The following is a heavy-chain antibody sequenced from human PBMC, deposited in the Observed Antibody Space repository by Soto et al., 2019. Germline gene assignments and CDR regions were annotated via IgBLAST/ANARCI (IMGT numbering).Heavy chain of an antibody. V-gene: IGHV1-69*13. J-gene: IGHJ6*02. CDR2: IIPIFGTA. CDR3: ARAASNYDIRADDPTNKYCYGMDV. CDR1: GGTLSSYA. D-gene: IGHD3-9*01. Sequence: SVKLSCKASGGTLSSYAISWLRQAPIQGVEWMGQIIPIFGTANYAQKFQGRVTITADQSTSTAYMELSSLRCENAAVYYCARAASNYDIRADDPTNKYCYGMDVWGQGTTVTVSS.